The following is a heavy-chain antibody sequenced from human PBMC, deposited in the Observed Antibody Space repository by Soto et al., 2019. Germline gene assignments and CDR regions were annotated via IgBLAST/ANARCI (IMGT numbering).Heavy chain of an antibody. CDR1: GGTFNTYS. Sequence: QVQLVQSGAEVKKPGSSVKVSCKDSGGTFNTYSMFWVRQAPGQGLEWMGRIIPMLGVRNYAQRFQDRVTITADKSPAKFHMELSSLRSEDTALYYCTIGSWSGEVFDIWGQGTMVTVSS. D-gene: IGHD2-21*01. V-gene: IGHV1-69*02. J-gene: IGHJ3*02. CDR3: TIGSWSGEVFDI. CDR2: IIPMLGVR.